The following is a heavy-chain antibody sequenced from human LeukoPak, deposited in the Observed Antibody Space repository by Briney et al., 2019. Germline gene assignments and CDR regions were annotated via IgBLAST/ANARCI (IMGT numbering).Heavy chain of an antibody. CDR3: ARGRLDAGSFDY. J-gene: IGHJ4*02. CDR2: IKRDGTDK. Sequence: TGGSLRLFCAASGFTFSNYWMSWARQSPGKGREWLANIKRDGTDKYYVDSVRGRFTISRDNAKNSLYLQLNSLRDEDTAVYYCARGRLDAGSFDYWGQGTLVTVSS. V-gene: IGHV3-7*01. D-gene: IGHD3-10*01. CDR1: GFTFSNYW.